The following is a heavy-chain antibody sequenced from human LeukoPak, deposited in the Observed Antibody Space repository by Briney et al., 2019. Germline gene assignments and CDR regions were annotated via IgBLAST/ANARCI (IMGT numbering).Heavy chain of an antibody. J-gene: IGHJ6*03. CDR2: INTNTGNP. CDR1: GGTFSSYA. CDR3: ARGKDVVTRVPYYYYYYMDV. V-gene: IGHV7-4-1*02. Sequence: ASVKVSCKASGGTFSSYAISWVRQAPGQGLEWMGWINTNTGNPTYAQGFTGRFVFSLDTSVSTAYLQISSLKAEDTAVYYCARGKDVVTRVPYYYYYYMDVWGKGTTVTVSS. D-gene: IGHD4-23*01.